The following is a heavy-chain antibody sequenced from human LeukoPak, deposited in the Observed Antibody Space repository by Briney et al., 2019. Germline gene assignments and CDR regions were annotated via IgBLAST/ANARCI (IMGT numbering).Heavy chain of an antibody. CDR2: INHSGST. D-gene: IGHD2-2*02. V-gene: IGHV4-34*01. CDR1: GGSFSGYY. J-gene: IGHJ5*02. Sequence: SETLSLTCAVYGGSFSGYYWSWIRQPPGKGLEWIGEINHSGSTNYNPSLKSRVTISVDTSKNQFSLKLSSVTAADTAVYYCARGWDIVVVPAAIRWFDPWGQGTLVTVSS. CDR3: ARGWDIVVVPAAIRWFDP.